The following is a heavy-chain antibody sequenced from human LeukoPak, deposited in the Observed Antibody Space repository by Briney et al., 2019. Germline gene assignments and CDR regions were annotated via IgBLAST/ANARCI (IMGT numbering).Heavy chain of an antibody. CDR2: INPSGGST. Sequence: ASVKVSCKASGYTFTSYYMHWVRQAPGQGLEWMGIINPSGGSTSYAQKFQGRVTMTRDMSTSTVYMELSSLRSEDTAVYYCADSSGYTYDAFDIWGQGTMVTVSS. CDR3: ADSSGYTYDAFDI. V-gene: IGHV1-46*01. CDR1: GYTFTSYY. J-gene: IGHJ3*02. D-gene: IGHD3-22*01.